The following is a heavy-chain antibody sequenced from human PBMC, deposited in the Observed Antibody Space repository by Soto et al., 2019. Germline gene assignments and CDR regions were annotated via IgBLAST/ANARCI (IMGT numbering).Heavy chain of an antibody. CDR3: ARFSIAAAGTIYYGMDV. CDR2: IYYSGST. V-gene: IGHV4-31*03. Sequence: SETLSLTCTVSGGSISSGGYYWSWIRQHPGKGLEWIGYIYYSGSTCYNPSLKSRVTISVDTSKNHFSLKLSSVTAADTAVYYCARFSIAAAGTIYYGMDVWGQGTTVTVSS. J-gene: IGHJ6*02. D-gene: IGHD6-13*01. CDR1: GGSISSGGYY.